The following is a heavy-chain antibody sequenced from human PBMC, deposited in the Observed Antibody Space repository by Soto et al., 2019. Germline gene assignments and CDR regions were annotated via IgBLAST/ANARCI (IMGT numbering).Heavy chain of an antibody. V-gene: IGHV4-59*01. D-gene: IGHD3-22*01. J-gene: IGHJ4*02. CDR3: ARSIDSSGFYFSNC. Sequence: PSETLSLTCTVSGGFISSYYWSWIRQSPGKGLELIGYIHHTGSTNYNPSLKSRVTMSLDTSRNQFSQKLYSVTAADTAVYYCARSIDSSGFYFSNCWGQGTLVTVSS. CDR1: GGFISSYY. CDR2: IHHTGST.